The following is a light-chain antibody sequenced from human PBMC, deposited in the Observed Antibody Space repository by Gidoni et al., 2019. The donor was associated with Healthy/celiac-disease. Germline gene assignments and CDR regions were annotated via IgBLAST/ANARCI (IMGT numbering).Light chain of an antibody. V-gene: IGKV1-5*01. J-gene: IGKJ5*01. CDR3: QQYNSYST. CDR2: DAS. CDR1: QSISSW. Sequence: DIQMTQSPSTLSASVGDRVTITCRVSQSISSWLAWYQQKPGKAPKLLIYDASSLESGVPSRFSGSGSGTEFTLTISSLQPDDFATYYCQQYNSYSTFGQXTRLEIK.